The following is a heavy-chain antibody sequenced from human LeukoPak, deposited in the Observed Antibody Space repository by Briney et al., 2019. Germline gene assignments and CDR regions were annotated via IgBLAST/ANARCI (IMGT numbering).Heavy chain of an antibody. Sequence: PGGSLRLSCAASVFTFSRYGMHWVRQAPGKGLEWVAVISYDGSNKYYADSVKGRFTISRDNSKNTLYLQMNSLRAEDTAVYYCARLIVVEAATPPEDAFDIWGQGTMVTVSS. CDR1: VFTFSRYG. V-gene: IGHV3-30*03. CDR3: ARLIVVEAATPPEDAFDI. CDR2: ISYDGSNK. D-gene: IGHD2-15*01. J-gene: IGHJ3*02.